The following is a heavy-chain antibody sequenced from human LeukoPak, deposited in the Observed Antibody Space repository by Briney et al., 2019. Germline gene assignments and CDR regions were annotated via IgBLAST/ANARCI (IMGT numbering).Heavy chain of an antibody. CDR2: ISGSGGST. V-gene: IGHV3-23*01. J-gene: IGHJ6*02. CDR1: GFTFSSYA. D-gene: IGHD2-2*01. CDR3: ARDPRCSSMSCYRSSFYGMDV. Sequence: PGGSLRLSCAASGFTFSSYAVSWVRQAPGKGLEWVSAISGSGGSTFYAGSVKGRFTISRDNAKNSLYLQMNSLRAEDTAVYYCARDPRCSSMSCYRSSFYGMDVWGQGTTVTVSS.